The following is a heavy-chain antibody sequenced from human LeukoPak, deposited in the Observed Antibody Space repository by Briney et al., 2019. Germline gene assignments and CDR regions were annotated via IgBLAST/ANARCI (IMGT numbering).Heavy chain of an antibody. CDR3: ARTPGITVGHFDY. CDR2: IYPGDSDP. Sequence: GESLKISCQGSGYTFTNYWIGWVRQMPGKGLEWMGLIYPGDSDPRYSPSFQGQVTIPADKSINTAYLQWSSLKASDTAMYYCARTPGITVGHFDYWGQGTLVTVSS. J-gene: IGHJ4*02. V-gene: IGHV5-51*01. CDR1: GYTFTNYW. D-gene: IGHD6-19*01.